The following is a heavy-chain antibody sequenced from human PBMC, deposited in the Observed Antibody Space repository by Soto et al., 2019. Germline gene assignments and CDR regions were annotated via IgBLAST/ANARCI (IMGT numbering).Heavy chain of an antibody. CDR1: GYTFTGYY. D-gene: IGHD5-18*01. V-gene: IGHV1-2*02. J-gene: IGHJ4*02. Sequence: ASVKVSCKASGYTFTGYYMHWVRQAPGQGLEWMGWINPNSGGTNYAQKFQGRVTMTRDTSISTAYMELSRLRSDDTAVYYCAVGYSYGPYYFGYWGQGTLVTVSS. CDR2: INPNSGGT. CDR3: AVGYSYGPYYFGY.